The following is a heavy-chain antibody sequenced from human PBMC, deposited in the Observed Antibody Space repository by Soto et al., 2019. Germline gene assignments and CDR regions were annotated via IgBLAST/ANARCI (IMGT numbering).Heavy chain of an antibody. D-gene: IGHD3-3*01. CDR1: GFTFTSSA. J-gene: IGHJ6*02. Sequence: GASVKASCKASGFTFTSSAVQWVRQARGQRLEWIGWIVVGSGNTNYAQKFQERVTITRDMSTSTAYMELSSLRSEDTAVYYCAADSGLGLDYDFWSGYNYYYYYGMDVWGQGTTVTVSS. CDR2: IVVGSGNT. V-gene: IGHV1-58*01. CDR3: AADSGLGLDYDFWSGYNYYYYYGMDV.